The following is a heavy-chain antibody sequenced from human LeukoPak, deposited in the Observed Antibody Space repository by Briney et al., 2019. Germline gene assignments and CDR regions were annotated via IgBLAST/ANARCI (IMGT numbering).Heavy chain of an antibody. CDR1: GYSFTSHY. CDR3: AREGPNTAMGYYYYYYYYMDV. Sequence: ASVKVSCRASGYSFTSHYMHWVRQAPGQGLEWMGLINPRGTNTIYAEKFQGRIIMTRDMSTTTDYMELRSLRSDDTAVYYCAREGPNTAMGYYYYYYYYMDVWGKGTTVTVSS. V-gene: IGHV1-46*01. CDR2: INPRGTNT. D-gene: IGHD5-18*01. J-gene: IGHJ6*03.